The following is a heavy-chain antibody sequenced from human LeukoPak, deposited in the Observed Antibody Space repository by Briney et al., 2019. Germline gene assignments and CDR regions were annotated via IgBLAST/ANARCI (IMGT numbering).Heavy chain of an antibody. Sequence: GGSLRLSCAASGFTFSSYWMHWVRHAPGKGLVWVSRINSDGSSTSYADSVKGRFTISRDNAKNTLYLQMNSLRAEDTAVYYCARDNGRFLEWSTRFDPWGQGTLVTVSS. J-gene: IGHJ5*02. V-gene: IGHV3-74*01. CDR1: GFTFSSYW. CDR3: ARDNGRFLEWSTRFDP. CDR2: INSDGSST. D-gene: IGHD3-3*01.